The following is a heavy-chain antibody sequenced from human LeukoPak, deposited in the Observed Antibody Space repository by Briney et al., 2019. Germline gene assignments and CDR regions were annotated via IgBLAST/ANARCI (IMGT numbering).Heavy chain of an antibody. Sequence: PSETLSLTCTVSGGSISSSSYYWGWIRQPPGKGLEWIGSIYYSGTTYYNPSLKSRVTISVDTSKNQFSLKLSSVTAADTAVYYCARVNVPRFWNGITMIVVAPRAAFDIWGQGTMVTVSS. CDR2: IYYSGTT. V-gene: IGHV4-39*01. D-gene: IGHD3-22*01. J-gene: IGHJ3*02. CDR3: ARVNVPRFWNGITMIVVAPRAAFDI. CDR1: GGSISSSSYY.